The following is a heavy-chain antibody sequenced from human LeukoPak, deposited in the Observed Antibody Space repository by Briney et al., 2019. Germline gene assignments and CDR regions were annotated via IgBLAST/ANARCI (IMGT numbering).Heavy chain of an antibody. V-gene: IGHV3-30*02. Sequence: GGSLRLSCAASGFTFSSYGMHWVRQAPGKGLEWVAFIRYDGGNKYYADSVKGRFTISRDNSKNTLYLQMNSLRAEDTAVYYCAKARKRYYYDSSGYSPQTNWGQGTLVTVSS. CDR3: AKARKRYYYDSSGYSPQTN. CDR2: IRYDGGNK. D-gene: IGHD3-22*01. CDR1: GFTFSSYG. J-gene: IGHJ4*02.